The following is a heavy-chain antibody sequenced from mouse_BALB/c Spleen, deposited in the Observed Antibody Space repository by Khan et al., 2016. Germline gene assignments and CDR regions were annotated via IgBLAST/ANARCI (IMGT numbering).Heavy chain of an antibody. J-gene: IGHJ4*01. CDR3: ARGYGKPYYYAMDY. CDR2: IDPTYGGT. D-gene: IGHD1-1*02. Sequence: VQLQQSGPELEKPGASVKISCKASGYSFTGYNMNWVKQSNGKSLEWIGNIDPTYGGTTYNQKFKGKATLTVDKSSSTAYMQLKSLTSEDSAVYYCARGYGKPYYYAMDYWGQGTSVTVSS. CDR1: GYSFTGYN. V-gene: IGHV1-39*01.